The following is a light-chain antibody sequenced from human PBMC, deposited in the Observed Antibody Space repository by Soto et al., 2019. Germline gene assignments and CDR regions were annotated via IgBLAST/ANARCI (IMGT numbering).Light chain of an antibody. CDR2: EVN. J-gene: IGLJ1*01. CDR1: SSDIGAYDY. CDR3: FSFTTTRTHV. Sequence: QSALTQPASLSGSPGQSITISCTGTSSDIGAYDYVSWFQQHPGKAPKLMISEVNNRPSGVSNRFSGSKSGNTAYLTISGLQVEDEAEYFCFSFTTTRTHVFGTGNQVTVL. V-gene: IGLV2-14*01.